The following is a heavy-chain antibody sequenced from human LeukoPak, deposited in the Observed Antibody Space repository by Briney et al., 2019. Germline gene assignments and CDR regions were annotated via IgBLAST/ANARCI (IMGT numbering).Heavy chain of an antibody. J-gene: IGHJ4*02. D-gene: IGHD6-19*01. CDR2: ISGSGGTT. CDR3: AKGPIYSSGWYYFDY. V-gene: IGHV3-23*01. CDR1: GFTFSSYS. Sequence: PGGSLRLSCAASGFTFSSYSMSWVRQAPGKGLEWVSAISGSGGTTYYADSVQGRFSISRDNAKNSLYLQMNSLRAEDTALYYCAKGPIYSSGWYYFDYWGQGTLVTVSS.